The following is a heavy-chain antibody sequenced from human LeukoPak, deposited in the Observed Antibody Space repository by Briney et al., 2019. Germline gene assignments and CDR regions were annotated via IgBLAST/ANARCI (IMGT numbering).Heavy chain of an antibody. V-gene: IGHV3-48*03. Sequence: GGALRLSCAPSDISLYTYEMNLVRQAAGKGPELVSYLPGSGGTLYYADPVKGRLTISRDNANNSLSLHMNRLRDGDTSIYCLAVGRRVGATWSVGAFDIGGEGTTVTVSS. CDR3: AVGRRVGATWSVGAFDI. CDR1: DISLYTYE. CDR2: LPGSGGTL. J-gene: IGHJ3*02. D-gene: IGHD1-26*01.